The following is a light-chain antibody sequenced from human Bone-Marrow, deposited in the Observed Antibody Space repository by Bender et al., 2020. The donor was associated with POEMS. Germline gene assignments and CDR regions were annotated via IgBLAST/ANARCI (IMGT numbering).Light chain of an antibody. J-gene: IGLJ2*01. V-gene: IGLV1-44*01. CDR2: NNN. Sequence: QSVLTQPPSVSGAPGQRVTISCSGSSSNIGSNTVNWYQQLPGTAPKLLIYNNNQRPSGVPDRFSGSKSGTSASLAISGLQSEDEADYYCAAWDGSLNEVVFGGGTKLTAL. CDR3: AAWDGSLNEVV. CDR1: SSNIGSNT.